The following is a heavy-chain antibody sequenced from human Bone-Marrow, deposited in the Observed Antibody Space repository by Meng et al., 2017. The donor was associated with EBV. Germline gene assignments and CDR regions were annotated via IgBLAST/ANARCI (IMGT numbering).Heavy chain of an antibody. V-gene: IGHV1-8*01. CDR2: MNPNSGNT. J-gene: IGHJ4*02. CDR3: ARGRKRRYYYDSSGYYQFDY. D-gene: IGHD3-22*01. CDR1: GYTFTSYD. Sequence: QWGESGAEVRQPGASVKVTWKASGYTFTSYDINGVRQATGQGLEWMGWMNPNSGNTGYAQKFQGRVTMTRNTSISTAYMELSSLRSEDTAVYYCARGRKRRYYYDSSGYYQFDYWGQGTLVTVSS.